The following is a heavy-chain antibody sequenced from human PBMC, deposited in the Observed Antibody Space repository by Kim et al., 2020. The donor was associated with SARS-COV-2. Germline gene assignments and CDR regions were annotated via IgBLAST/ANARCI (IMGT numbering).Heavy chain of an antibody. CDR1: GGSISSGGYY. V-gene: IGHV4-31*03. D-gene: IGHD3-10*01. J-gene: IGHJ4*02. CDR2: IYYSGST. CDR3: ARCPHNQRFGELLVDY. Sequence: SETLSLTCTVSGGSISSGGYYWSWIRQHPGKGLEWIGYIYYSGSTYYNPSLKSRVTIPVDTSKNQFSLKLSSVTAADTAVYYCARCPHNQRFGELLVDYWGQGTLVTVSS.